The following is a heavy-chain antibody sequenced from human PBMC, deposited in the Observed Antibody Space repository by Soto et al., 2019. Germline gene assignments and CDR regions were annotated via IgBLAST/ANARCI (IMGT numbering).Heavy chain of an antibody. CDR2: IYSGGTT. CDR1: GFTVSSNY. J-gene: IGHJ4*02. V-gene: IGHV3-66*01. Sequence: EVQLVESGGGLVQPGGSLSLSCAASGFTVSSNYMSWVRQAPGKGLEWVSIIYSGGTTYYADSVKGRFTISRDNSKNTLYLQMNSLSAEDTAVYYCTNSGWSFDYWGQGTLVTVSS. CDR3: TNSGWSFDY. D-gene: IGHD6-19*01.